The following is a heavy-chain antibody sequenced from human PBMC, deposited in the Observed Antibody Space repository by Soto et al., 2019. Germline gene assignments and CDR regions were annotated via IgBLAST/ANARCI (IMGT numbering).Heavy chain of an antibody. CDR3: AREREGYYDSSGTVAFDI. D-gene: IGHD3-22*01. V-gene: IGHV3-33*01. CDR1: GFTFSSYG. CDR2: IWYDGSNK. Sequence: QVQLVESGGGVVQPGRSLRLSCAASGFTFSSYGMHWVRQAPGKGLEWVAAIWYDGSNKYYADSVKGRFTISRDNSKNTLYLQMTSLRAEDTVVYYCAREREGYYDSSGTVAFDIWGQGTMVTVSS. J-gene: IGHJ3*02.